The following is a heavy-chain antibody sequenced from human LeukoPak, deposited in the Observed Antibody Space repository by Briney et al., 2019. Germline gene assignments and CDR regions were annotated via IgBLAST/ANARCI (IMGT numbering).Heavy chain of an antibody. J-gene: IGHJ4*02. V-gene: IGHV3-7*04. CDR3: GWRWLF. CDR1: GLTFSSYW. D-gene: IGHD3-10*02. CDR2: INPDGSGK. Sequence: QPGGSLRLSCEASGLTFSSYWMSWVRQAPGKGLEWVSHINPDGSGKIYVDSVKGRFSISRDNAKNSLYLHRNRLRAEDTAVYYCGWRWLFGGQGTLVTVSS.